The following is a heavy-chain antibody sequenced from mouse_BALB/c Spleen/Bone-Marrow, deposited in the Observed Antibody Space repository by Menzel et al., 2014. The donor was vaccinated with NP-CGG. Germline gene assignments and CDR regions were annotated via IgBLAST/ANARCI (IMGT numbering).Heavy chain of an antibody. CDR3: ASPIYYGNYEGFAY. CDR2: ISTYSGNT. J-gene: IGHJ3*01. Sequence: VMLVESGPELVRPGVSVKISCKGSGCTFADYAMHWVKQSHAKSLEWIGVISTYSGNTNYNQKFKGKATMTVDKSSSTAYMELARLTSEDSAIYYCASPIYYGNYEGFAYWGQGTLVTVSA. CDR1: GCTFADYA. D-gene: IGHD2-1*01. V-gene: IGHV1-67*01.